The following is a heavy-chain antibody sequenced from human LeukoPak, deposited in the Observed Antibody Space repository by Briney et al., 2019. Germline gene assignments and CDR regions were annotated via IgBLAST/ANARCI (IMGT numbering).Heavy chain of an antibody. CDR3: ARLLRYFDWPPFDY. D-gene: IGHD3-9*01. J-gene: IGHJ4*02. CDR1: GFTFSSYS. CDR2: ISSSSSTI. Sequence: VGSLRLSCAASGFTFSSYSMNWVRQAPGKGLEWVSYISSSSSTIYYADSVKGRFTISRDNAKNSLYLQMNSLRAEDTAVYYCARLLRYFDWPPFDYWGQGTLVTVSS. V-gene: IGHV3-48*01.